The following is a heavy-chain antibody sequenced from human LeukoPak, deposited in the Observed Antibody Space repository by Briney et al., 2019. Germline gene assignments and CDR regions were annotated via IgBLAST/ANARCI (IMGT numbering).Heavy chain of an antibody. CDR2: IHTSGST. CDR1: GVSISSYY. Sequence: SETLSLTCTVSGVSISSYYWSWIRQPAGKGLEWIGRIHTSGSTKYNPSLKSRVTMSVDTSKNQFSLKLSSVTAADTAVYYCARGAYYYGSESYFFDYWGQGTLVTVSS. D-gene: IGHD3-10*01. CDR3: ARGAYYYGSESYFFDY. J-gene: IGHJ4*02. V-gene: IGHV4-4*07.